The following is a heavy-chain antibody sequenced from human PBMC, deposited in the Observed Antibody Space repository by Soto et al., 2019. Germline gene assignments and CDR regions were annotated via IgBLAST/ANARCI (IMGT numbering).Heavy chain of an antibody. CDR2: IYWDEDK. D-gene: IGHD1-26*01. V-gene: IGHV2-5*02. CDR1: GFSLSTIGVG. Sequence: QITLKESGPTLVKPTQTLTLTCTFSGFSLSTIGVGVGWVRQPPGKALEWLALIYWDEDKRYSPSLQSRLTITKDTSKIQVVLTMTNMDPVATATYSCARKGPELLPFDICGQGTMVTVSS. CDR3: ARKGPELLPFDI. J-gene: IGHJ3*02.